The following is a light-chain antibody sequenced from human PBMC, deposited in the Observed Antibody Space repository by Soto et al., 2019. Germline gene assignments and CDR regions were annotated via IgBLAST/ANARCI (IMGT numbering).Light chain of an antibody. CDR1: QSISSW. V-gene: IGKV1-5*03. Sequence: DIQMTQSPSTLSASVGDRVTITCRASQSISSWLAWYQQKPGKAPKLLIYKAYSLESGVPSRFSGSGSGTEFPLTISNLQPADFATYYCQQFHSFSPTFGQGTKVEIK. J-gene: IGKJ1*01. CDR2: KAY. CDR3: QQFHSFSPT.